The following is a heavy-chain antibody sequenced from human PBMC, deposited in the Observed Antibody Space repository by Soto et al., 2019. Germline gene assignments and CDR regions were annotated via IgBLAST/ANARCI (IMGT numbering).Heavy chain of an antibody. V-gene: IGHV1-69*13. CDR1: GGTFSSYA. D-gene: IGHD3-3*01. J-gene: IGHJ6*02. CDR2: IIPIFGTA. CDR3: ARDLYDFWSGYNPDSFYYYGMDV. Sequence: GASVKVSCKASGGTFSSYAISWVRQAPGQGLEWMGGIIPIFGTANYAQKFQGRVTITAGESTSTAYMELSSLRSEDTAVYYCARDLYDFWSGYNPDSFYYYGMDVWGQGTTVTVSS.